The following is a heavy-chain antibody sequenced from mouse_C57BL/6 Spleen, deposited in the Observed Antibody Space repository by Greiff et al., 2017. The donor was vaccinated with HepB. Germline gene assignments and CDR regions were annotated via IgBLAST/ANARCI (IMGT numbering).Heavy chain of an antibody. V-gene: IGHV3-6*01. J-gene: IGHJ1*03. CDR1: GYSITSGYY. CDR2: ISYDGSN. D-gene: IGHD1-1*01. CDR3: GKLLWYFDV. Sequence: EVQLVESGPGLVKPSPSLSLSCSVTGYSITSGYYRNWIRQFPGSKLECMDYISYDGSNNYNPSLKNRISITRDTSKNQYFLKLNSVTTEDTATDCGGKLLWYFDVWGTGTTVTVSS.